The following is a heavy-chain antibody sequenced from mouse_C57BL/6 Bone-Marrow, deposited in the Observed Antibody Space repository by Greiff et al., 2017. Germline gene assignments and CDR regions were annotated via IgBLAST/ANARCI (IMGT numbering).Heavy chain of an antibody. CDR1: GYTFTSSG. CDR3: ASNSLGFDY. D-gene: IGHD3-1*01. Sequence: VQLVESGAELARPGASVKLSCKASGYTFTSSGISWVKQRTGQGLEWIGEIYPRSGNTYYNEKFKGKATLTADKSSSTAYMELRSLTSEDSAVYFCASNSLGFDYGGQGTTLTVSS. CDR2: IYPRSGNT. J-gene: IGHJ2*01. V-gene: IGHV1-81*01.